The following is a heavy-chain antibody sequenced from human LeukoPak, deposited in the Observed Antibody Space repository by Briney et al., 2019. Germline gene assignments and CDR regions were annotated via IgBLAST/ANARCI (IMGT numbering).Heavy chain of an antibody. Sequence: SETLSLTCTVSGASISDYYWSWIRQSPGMGLEWIGYVYLGGSTNYNPSLKSRVTVSVDASRNQFSLKLTSVTAADTAVYYCARGLEGNYGPGFDPWGQGTLVTVSS. CDR2: VYLGGST. D-gene: IGHD3-10*01. J-gene: IGHJ5*02. CDR3: ARGLEGNYGPGFDP. V-gene: IGHV4-59*01. CDR1: GASISDYY.